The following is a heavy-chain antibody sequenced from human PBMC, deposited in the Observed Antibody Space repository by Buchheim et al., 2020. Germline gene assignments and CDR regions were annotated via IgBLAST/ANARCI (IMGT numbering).Heavy chain of an antibody. CDR2: ICSSSSTI. Sequence: EVQLVESGGGLVQPGGSLRLSCAASGFTFSSYSMNWVRQAPGKGLEWVSYICSSSSTIYYADSVKGRFTISRDNAKNSLYLQMNSLRAEDTAVYYCARAGYLYSSGWWHWRYGMDVWGQGTT. D-gene: IGHD6-19*01. CDR3: ARAGYLYSSGWWHWRYGMDV. CDR1: GFTFSSYS. V-gene: IGHV3-48*01. J-gene: IGHJ6*02.